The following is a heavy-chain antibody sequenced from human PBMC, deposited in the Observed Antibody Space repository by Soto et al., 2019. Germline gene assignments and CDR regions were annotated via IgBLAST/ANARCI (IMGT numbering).Heavy chain of an antibody. CDR3: ARNITDSGEPCSD. CDR1: GGTFSSYA. CDR2: IIPIFGTA. J-gene: IGHJ4*02. V-gene: IGHV1-69*13. Sequence: EASVKVSCKASGGTFSSYAISWVRQAPGQGLEWMGGIIPIFGTANYAQKFQGRVTITADESTSTAYMELSSLRSEDTAVYYWARNITDSGEPCSDWGQGTLVTVSS. D-gene: IGHD3-10*01.